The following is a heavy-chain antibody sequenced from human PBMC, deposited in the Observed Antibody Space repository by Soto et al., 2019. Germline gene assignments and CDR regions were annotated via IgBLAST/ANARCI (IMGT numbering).Heavy chain of an antibody. V-gene: IGHV3-33*01. CDR2: IWYDGSNK. D-gene: IGHD3-3*01. CDR1: VFTFSSYG. J-gene: IGHJ6*02. CDR3: ARGLITIFGVVIDYYYYYGMDV. Sequence: GSLRLSGAASVFTFSSYGMHWVRQGPGKGLEWVAVIWYDGSNKYYADSVKGRFTISRDNSKNTLYLQMNSLRAEDTAVYYCARGLITIFGVVIDYYYYYGMDVWGQGTTVTVS.